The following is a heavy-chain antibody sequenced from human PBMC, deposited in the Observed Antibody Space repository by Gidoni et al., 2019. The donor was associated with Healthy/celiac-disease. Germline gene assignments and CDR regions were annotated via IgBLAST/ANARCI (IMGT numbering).Heavy chain of an antibody. D-gene: IGHD3-22*01. J-gene: IGHJ4*02. CDR2: IYHSGST. V-gene: IGHV4-38-2*01. Sequence: QVQLQESGPGLVTPSETLSLTCAVSGYSISSGYYWGWIRQPPGKGLEWIGSIYHSGSTYYNPSLKSRVTISVDTSKNQFSLKLSSVTAADTAVYYCAGDSSGYYYARDFDYWGQGTLVTVSS. CDR3: AGDSSGYYYARDFDY. CDR1: GYSISSGYY.